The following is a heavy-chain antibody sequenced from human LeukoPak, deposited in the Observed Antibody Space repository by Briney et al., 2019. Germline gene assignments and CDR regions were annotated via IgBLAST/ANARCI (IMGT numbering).Heavy chain of an antibody. CDR3: ARGSRGNGRAFDI. V-gene: IGHV4-59*01. CDR2: IYYSGST. CDR1: GGSFSGYY. Sequence: PSETLSLTCAVYGGSFSGYYWSWIRQPPGKGLEWIGYIYYSGSTNYNPSLKSRVTISLDTSKNQFSLRLSSVTAADTAVYYCARGSRGNGRAFDIWGQGTMVTVSS. J-gene: IGHJ3*02. D-gene: IGHD1-26*01.